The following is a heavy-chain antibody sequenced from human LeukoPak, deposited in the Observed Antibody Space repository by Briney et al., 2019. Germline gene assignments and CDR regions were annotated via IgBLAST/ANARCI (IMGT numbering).Heavy chain of an antibody. D-gene: IGHD6-19*01. V-gene: IGHV1-69*13. Sequence: SVKVSCKASGGTFSSYAISWVRQAPGQGLEWMGGIIPIFGTANYAQKFQGRVTNTADESTSTAYMELSSLRSEDTAVYYCARAGYSSGWSSDYYYGMDVWGQGTTVTVSS. CDR1: GGTFSSYA. CDR3: ARAGYSSGWSSDYYYGMDV. CDR2: IIPIFGTA. J-gene: IGHJ6*02.